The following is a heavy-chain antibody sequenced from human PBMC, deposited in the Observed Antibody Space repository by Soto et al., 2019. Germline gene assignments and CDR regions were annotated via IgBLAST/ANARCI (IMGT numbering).Heavy chain of an antibody. CDR1: GGSFSGYY. J-gene: IGHJ3*02. D-gene: IGHD5-12*01. CDR2: INHSGST. V-gene: IGHV4-34*01. CDR3: ASGGYSGYDYAFDI. Sequence: PSETLSLTCAVYGGSFSGYYWSWIRQPPGKGLEWIGEINHSGSTNYNPSLKSRVTISVDTSKNQFSLKLSSVTAADTAVYYCASGGYSGYDYAFDIWGQGTMVTVSS.